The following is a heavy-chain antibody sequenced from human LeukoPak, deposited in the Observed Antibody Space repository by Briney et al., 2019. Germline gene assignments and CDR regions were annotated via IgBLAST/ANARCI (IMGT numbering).Heavy chain of an antibody. CDR1: GFTFSSYG. D-gene: IGHD3-10*01. CDR3: AKDGASGIGSGSYYNQYYYYGMDV. J-gene: IGHJ6*02. CDR2: ISYDGSNK. V-gene: IGHV3-30*18. Sequence: GGSLRLSCAASGFTFSSYGMHWVRQAPGKGLEWVAVISYDGSNKYYADSVKGRFTISRDNSKNTLYLQMNSLRAEDTAVYYCAKDGASGIGSGSYYNQYYYYGMDVWGQGTTVTVSS.